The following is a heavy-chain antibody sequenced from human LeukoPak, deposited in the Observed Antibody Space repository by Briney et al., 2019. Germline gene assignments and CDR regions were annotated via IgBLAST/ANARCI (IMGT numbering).Heavy chain of an antibody. V-gene: IGHV3-23*01. CDR3: AKDPVNYYDSSGYSYYFDY. CDR2: ISGSGGST. Sequence: QPGGSLRLSCAASGFTFSSYAMSWVRQAPGKGLEWVSAISGSGGSTYYADSVKGRFTISRDNSKNTLYLQMNSLRAEDTAVYYCAKDPVNYYDSSGYSYYFDYWGQGTLVTVSS. D-gene: IGHD3-22*01. CDR1: GFTFSSYA. J-gene: IGHJ4*02.